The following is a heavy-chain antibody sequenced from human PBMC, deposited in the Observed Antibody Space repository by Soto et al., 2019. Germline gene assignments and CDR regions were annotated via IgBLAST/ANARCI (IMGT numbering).Heavy chain of an antibody. Sequence: LSLTCTVSGGSISSYYWSWIRQPPGKGLERIGYIYYSGSTNYNPSLKSRVTISVDTSKNQFSLKLSSVTAADTAVYYCARDSFGELLFDYWGQGTLVTVSS. CDR1: GGSISSYY. J-gene: IGHJ4*02. CDR3: ARDSFGELLFDY. CDR2: IYYSGST. V-gene: IGHV4-59*01. D-gene: IGHD3-10*01.